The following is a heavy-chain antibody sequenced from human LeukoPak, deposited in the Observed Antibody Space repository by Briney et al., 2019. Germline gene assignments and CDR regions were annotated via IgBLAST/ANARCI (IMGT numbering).Heavy chain of an antibody. Sequence: SVKVSFKASGGTFSSYAVSWVRQAPGQGLEWMGKIIPIFGAPNNAQKFQGRLTITADKSTSTAYMELSSLRSEDTAIYYCATDYDILTGPPGYWGQGTLVTVSS. J-gene: IGHJ4*02. V-gene: IGHV1-69*06. CDR3: ATDYDILTGPPGY. CDR1: GGTFSSYA. D-gene: IGHD3-9*01. CDR2: IIPIFGAP.